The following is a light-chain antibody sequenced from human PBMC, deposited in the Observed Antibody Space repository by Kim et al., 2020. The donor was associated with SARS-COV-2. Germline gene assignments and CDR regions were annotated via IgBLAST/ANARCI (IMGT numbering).Light chain of an antibody. CDR1: RGSIDDNY. CDR2: EDD. V-gene: IGLV6-57*03. J-gene: IGLJ2*01. Sequence: GKPITISCARSRGSIDDNYVQWYQQRPGGVPIIVIYEDDQRPSGVSDRFSGSIDNSSNSASLTISGLKTEDEADYYCQSYNRSNVVFGGGTQLTVL. CDR3: QSYNRSNVV.